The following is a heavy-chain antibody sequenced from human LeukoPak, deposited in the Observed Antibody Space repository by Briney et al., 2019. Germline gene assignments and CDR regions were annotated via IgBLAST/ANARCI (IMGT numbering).Heavy chain of an antibody. CDR1: GFTFSSYA. V-gene: IGHV3-23*01. CDR3: ARDPTADDY. J-gene: IGHJ4*02. Sequence: GGSLRLSCAASGFTFSSYAMSWVRQAPGKGLEWVSGISGSGDNTYYADSVKGRFTISRDNAKNSLFLQMNSLRAEDTAIYYCARDPTADDYWGQGTLVTVSS. D-gene: IGHD2-2*01. CDR2: ISGSGDNT.